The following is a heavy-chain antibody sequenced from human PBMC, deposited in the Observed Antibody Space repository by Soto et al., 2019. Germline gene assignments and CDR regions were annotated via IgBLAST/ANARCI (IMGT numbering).Heavy chain of an antibody. Sequence: QMQLVESGGGAVQPGRSLRLSCVASGFNFSDHGMHWVRQAPGKGLEWVAGISYGGTYKHYGDSVKGRFAISRDNSMSTMSLQMNNLRLDDTALYYCARDNGVLVVVTSRSGHGFDRWGRGTLVTVSS. D-gene: IGHD2-21*02. V-gene: IGHV3-30*03. CDR1: GFNFSDHG. CDR3: ARDNGVLVVVTSRSGHGFDR. CDR2: ISYGGTYK. J-gene: IGHJ5*02.